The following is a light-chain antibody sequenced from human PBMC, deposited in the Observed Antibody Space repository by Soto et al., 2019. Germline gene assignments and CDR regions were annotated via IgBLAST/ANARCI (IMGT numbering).Light chain of an antibody. Sequence: QSALTQPASVSGSPGQSITISSTGTSSDVGGYDYVSWYQQHPGKAPRLMIYDVNNRPSGVSNRFSGSKSGNTASLTISGLQAEDEADYYCNSYSTSSTPLVFGGGTQLTVL. CDR2: DVN. J-gene: IGLJ2*01. CDR3: NSYSTSSTPLV. V-gene: IGLV2-14*03. CDR1: SSDVGGYDY.